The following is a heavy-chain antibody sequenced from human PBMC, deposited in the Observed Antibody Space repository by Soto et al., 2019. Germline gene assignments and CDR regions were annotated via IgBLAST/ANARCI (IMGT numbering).Heavy chain of an antibody. D-gene: IGHD5-12*01. CDR1: GFSFNNYW. V-gene: IGHV3-74*01. J-gene: IGHJ4*02. Sequence: GGSLRLSCAASGFSFNNYWMHWVRQAPGKGLVWVSRINSDGTLTNYADSVKGRFTISRDNAKNTLRLQMNSLRAEDTAVYYCARGISGAYDSTYDWWGQGTLVTVSS. CDR3: ARGISGAYDSTYDW. CDR2: INSDGTLT.